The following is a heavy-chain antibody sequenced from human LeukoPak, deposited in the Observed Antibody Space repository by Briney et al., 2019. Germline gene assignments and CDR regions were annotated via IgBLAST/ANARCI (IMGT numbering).Heavy chain of an antibody. Sequence: SETLSLTCTVSGGSISSSGYYWGWIRQPPGKRLEWNASIYYSGSTYYNPSLKSRVTISVDTSKNQLSLKLSSLTAADTAVYYCARHEYSGSYYGLSWFDPWGQGTLVTVSS. CDR3: ARHEYSGSYYGLSWFDP. CDR2: IYYSGST. J-gene: IGHJ5*02. V-gene: IGHV4-39*01. CDR1: GGSISSSGYY. D-gene: IGHD1-26*01.